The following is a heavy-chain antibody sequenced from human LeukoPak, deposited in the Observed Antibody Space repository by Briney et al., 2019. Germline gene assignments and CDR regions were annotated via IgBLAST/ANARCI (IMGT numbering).Heavy chain of an antibody. CDR2: TFYRYKWYN. CDR1: GDSVSRSRAA. Sequence: SQTLSLTCAISGDSVSRSRAAWNWIRQSPSRALEWLGRTFYRYKWYNDYAVSVKSRITNNPDTSKNQFSLQLNSVTPEDTAVYFCARVRGGDLNGAFDVGGQGTMVTVSS. D-gene: IGHD2-8*01. V-gene: IGHV6-1*01. CDR3: ARVRGGDLNGAFDV. J-gene: IGHJ3*01.